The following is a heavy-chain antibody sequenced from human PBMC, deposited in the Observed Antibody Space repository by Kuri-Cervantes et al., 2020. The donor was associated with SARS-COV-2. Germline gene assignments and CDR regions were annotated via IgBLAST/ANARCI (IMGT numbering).Heavy chain of an antibody. J-gene: IGHJ4*02. V-gene: IGHV1-8*03. CDR1: GYTFTSYD. CDR3: ATAYAYYYDSSGYYVGY. Sequence: ASVKVSCKASGYTFTSYDINWVRQATGQGLEWMGWMNPNSGNTGYAQEFQGRVTLTADKSTNTAYMELSSLRSEDTAVYYCATAYAYYYDSSGYYVGYWGQGTLVTVSS. D-gene: IGHD3-22*01. CDR2: MNPNSGNT.